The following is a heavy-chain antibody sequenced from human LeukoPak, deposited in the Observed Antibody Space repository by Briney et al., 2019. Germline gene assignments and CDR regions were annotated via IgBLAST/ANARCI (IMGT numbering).Heavy chain of an antibody. J-gene: IGHJ6*02. CDR1: GYTLTELS. CDR3: AVSLTTGGYYGMDV. V-gene: IGHV1-24*01. Sequence: ASVKVSCKVSGYTLTELSLHWVRQAPGKRLEWMGRFDPEDGETIYARKFQGRVTMTEGTSTDTAYMELSSLRSEDTAVYFCAVSLTTGGYYGMDVWGQGTTVTVSS. CDR2: FDPEDGET. D-gene: IGHD1-1*01.